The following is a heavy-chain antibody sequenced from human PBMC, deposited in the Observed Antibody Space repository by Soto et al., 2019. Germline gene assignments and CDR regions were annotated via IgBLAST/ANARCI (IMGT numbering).Heavy chain of an antibody. CDR3: ARWLREAAGTDDAFDI. J-gene: IGHJ3*02. CDR2: ISAYNGNT. CDR1: GYTFTSYG. V-gene: IGHV1-18*01. Sequence: ASVKVSCKASGYTFTSYGISWVRQAPGQGLAWMGWISAYNGNTNYAQKLQDRVTMTTEASTRTAYMELRSLGSADRAVYYCARWLREAAGTDDAFDIWGQGTMVTVSS. D-gene: IGHD6-13*01.